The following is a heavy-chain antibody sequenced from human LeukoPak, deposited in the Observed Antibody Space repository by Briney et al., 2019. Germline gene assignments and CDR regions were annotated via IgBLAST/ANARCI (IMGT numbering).Heavy chain of an antibody. J-gene: IGHJ4*02. D-gene: IGHD5-18*01. CDR1: GFTVSTNY. Sequence: GGSLRLSCAASGFTVSTNYMTWVRQAPGKGLEWVSVIHNDGTTYYADSVKGRFTIPRDNSKNTLYLQMNSLRAEDTAVYYCARGNSHGYNFDYWGQGTLVTVSS. V-gene: IGHV3-53*01. CDR3: ARGNSHGYNFDY. CDR2: IHNDGTT.